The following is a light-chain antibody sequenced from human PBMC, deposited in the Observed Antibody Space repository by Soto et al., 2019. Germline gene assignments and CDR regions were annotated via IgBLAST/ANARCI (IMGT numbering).Light chain of an antibody. CDR3: LQHYAWPWT. V-gene: IGKV1-5*01. Sequence: DIRITHSPSTLSSSVLYIFTITCLASQTITRWMAWYQQKPGKAPKLLIYDASTLESGVPSRFSGSGSETEFTLTISGLQSEDSGVYYCLQHYAWPWTFGQGTKVDI. CDR1: QTITRW. J-gene: IGKJ1*01. CDR2: DAS.